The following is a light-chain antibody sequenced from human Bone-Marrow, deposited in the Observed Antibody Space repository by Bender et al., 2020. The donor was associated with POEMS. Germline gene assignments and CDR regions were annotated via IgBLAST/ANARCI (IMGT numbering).Light chain of an antibody. CDR2: GND. Sequence: IGGNAVNWSQQLPGTAPKLLIYGNDQRPSGVPDRFSASKSGNTASLTISGLQAEDEADYYCTSYTSSSTLVFGTGTKVTVL. J-gene: IGLJ1*01. CDR1: IGGNA. CDR3: TSYTSSSTLV. V-gene: IGLV1-44*01.